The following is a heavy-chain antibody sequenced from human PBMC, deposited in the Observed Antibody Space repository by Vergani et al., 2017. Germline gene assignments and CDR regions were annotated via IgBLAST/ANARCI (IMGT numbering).Heavy chain of an antibody. CDR2: IIPIFGTA. V-gene: IGHV1-69*13. CDR3: GWFGETMGGRKYGMDV. CDR1: GGTFSSYA. D-gene: IGHD3-10*01. J-gene: IGHJ6*02. Sequence: QVQLVQSGAEVKKPGSSVKVSCKASGGTFSSYAISWVRQAPGQGLEWMGGIIPIFGTANYAQKFQGRVTITADESTSTAYMELSSLRSEDTAVYYCGWFGETMGGRKYGMDVWGQGTTVTVSS.